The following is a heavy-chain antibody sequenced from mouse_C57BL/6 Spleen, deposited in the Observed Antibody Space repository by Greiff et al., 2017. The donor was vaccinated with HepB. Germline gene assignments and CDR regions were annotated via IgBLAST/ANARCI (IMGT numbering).Heavy chain of an antibody. J-gene: IGHJ2*01. CDR1: GYAFSSSW. CDR3: ARSYYYGSRGEDY. CDR2: IYPGDGDT. Sequence: QVQLQQSGPELVKPGASVKISCKASGYAFSSSWMNWVKQRPGKGLEWIGRIYPGDGDTNYNGKFKGKATLTADKSSSTAYMQLSSLTSEDSAVYFCARSYYYGSRGEDYWGQGTTLTVSS. D-gene: IGHD1-1*01. V-gene: IGHV1-82*01.